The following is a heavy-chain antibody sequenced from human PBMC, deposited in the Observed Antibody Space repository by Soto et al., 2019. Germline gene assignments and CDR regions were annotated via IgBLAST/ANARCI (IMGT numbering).Heavy chain of an antibody. CDR2: IYYSGST. Sequence: SETLSLTCTVSGGSISSGDYYWSWIRQPPGKGLEWIGYIYYSGSTYYNPSLKSRVTISVDTSKNQFSLKLSSVTAADTAVYYCASNSYGYTLYEYWGQGTLVTVAS. D-gene: IGHD5-18*01. J-gene: IGHJ4*02. CDR1: GGSISSGDYY. V-gene: IGHV4-30-4*01. CDR3: ASNSYGYTLYEY.